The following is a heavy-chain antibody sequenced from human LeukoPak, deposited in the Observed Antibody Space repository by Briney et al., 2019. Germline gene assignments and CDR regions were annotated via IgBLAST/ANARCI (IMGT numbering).Heavy chain of an antibody. J-gene: IGHJ4*02. CDR1: SGSISRYY. CDR2: IYYTGST. V-gene: IGHV4-59*08. CDR3: ARGIGWFGELSIDY. Sequence: SETLSLTCTVSSGSISRYYWSWIRQPPGKGLDWIGYIYYTGSTYYNPSLKSRVTISVDTSKNQFSLKLSSVTAADTAVYYCARGIGWFGELSIDYWGQGTLVTVSS. D-gene: IGHD3-10*01.